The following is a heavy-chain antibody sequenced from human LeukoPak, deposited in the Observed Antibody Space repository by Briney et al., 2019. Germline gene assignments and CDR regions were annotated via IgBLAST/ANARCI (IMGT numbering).Heavy chain of an antibody. Sequence: ASVKVSCKASGYTFTGYYMHWVRQAPGQGLEWMGWINPNSGGTNYAQKFQGRVTITADKSTSTAYMELSSLRSEDTAVYYCATPRDYYDSSGYHTCFDYWGQGTLVTVSS. CDR2: INPNSGGT. V-gene: IGHV1-2*02. CDR1: GYTFTGYY. J-gene: IGHJ4*02. D-gene: IGHD3-22*01. CDR3: ATPRDYYDSSGYHTCFDY.